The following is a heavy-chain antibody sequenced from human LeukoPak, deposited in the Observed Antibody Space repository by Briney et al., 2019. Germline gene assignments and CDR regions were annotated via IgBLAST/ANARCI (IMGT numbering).Heavy chain of an antibody. Sequence: GGSLRLSCAASGFTFDDYAMHWVRQAPGKGLEWVSGISWNSGSIGYADSVKGRFTISRDNAKDSLYLQMNSLRAEDTALYYCAKDDSSSWTEFDYWGQGTLVTVSS. CDR3: AKDDSSSWTEFDY. J-gene: IGHJ4*02. CDR1: GFTFDDYA. V-gene: IGHV3-9*01. D-gene: IGHD6-13*01. CDR2: ISWNSGSI.